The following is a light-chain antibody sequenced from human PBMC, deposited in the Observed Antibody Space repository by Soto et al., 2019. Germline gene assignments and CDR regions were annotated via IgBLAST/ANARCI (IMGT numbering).Light chain of an antibody. CDR2: LAS. V-gene: IGKV1-5*03. Sequence: IQMTQSPSTLSASVGDRVTITFRASQSINIWLAWYQQKPGRAPKLLIYLASTLASGVPSRFSGSGSGTDFTLTISSLQPDDFATYYCQQYNDYWTFGQGTKVDIK. CDR1: QSINIW. J-gene: IGKJ1*01. CDR3: QQYNDYWT.